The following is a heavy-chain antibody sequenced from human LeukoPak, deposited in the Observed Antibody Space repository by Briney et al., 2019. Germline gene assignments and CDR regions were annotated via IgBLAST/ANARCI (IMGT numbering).Heavy chain of an antibody. J-gene: IGHJ4*02. CDR3: AKRYCSSTSCYFDY. CDR1: GGSFSGYY. V-gene: IGHV4-34*01. Sequence: SETLSLTCAVYGGSFSGYYWSWIRQPPGKGLEWIGQINHSGSTNYNPSLKSRVTISVDTSKNQFSLKLSSVTAADTAVYYCAKRYCSSTSCYFDYWGQGNLVTVSS. CDR2: INHSGST. D-gene: IGHD2-2*01.